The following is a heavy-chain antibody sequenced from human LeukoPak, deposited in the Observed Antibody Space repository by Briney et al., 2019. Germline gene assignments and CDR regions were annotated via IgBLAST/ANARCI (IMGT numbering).Heavy chain of an antibody. J-gene: IGHJ4*02. CDR2: MRSSGSHI. Sequence: GGSLRLSCAASGFTFSSYSMNWVRQAPGKGLEWVSSMRSSGSHIYYADLMKGRSTISRDNAKNSLYLQMNSLRAEDTAVYYCARVVPGTGFFYWGQGTLVTVSS. CDR3: ARVVPGTGFFY. D-gene: IGHD2-8*02. V-gene: IGHV3-21*01. CDR1: GFTFSSYS.